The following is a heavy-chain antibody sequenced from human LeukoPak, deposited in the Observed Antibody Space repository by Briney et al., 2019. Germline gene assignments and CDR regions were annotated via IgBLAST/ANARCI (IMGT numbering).Heavy chain of an antibody. D-gene: IGHD6-19*01. CDR1: GYSISGGYF. CDR3: ARVTRKSGWFFDY. CDR2: TAHRGST. J-gene: IGHJ4*02. Sequence: SETLSLTCDVSGYSISGGYFWGWIRQPPGMGLEWIGSTAHRGSTYYNPSLKGRVSISIDGSKNQFSLSLTSVTAADTAIYYCARVTRKSGWFFDYWGQGTLATVSS. V-gene: IGHV4-38-2*01.